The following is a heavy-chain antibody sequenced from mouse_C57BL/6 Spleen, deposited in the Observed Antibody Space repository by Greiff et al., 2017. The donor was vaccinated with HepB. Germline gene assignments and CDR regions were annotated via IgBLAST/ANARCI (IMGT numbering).Heavy chain of an antibody. V-gene: IGHV1-81*01. Sequence: QVQLQQSGAELARPGVSVKLSCKASGYTFTSYGISWVKQRTGQGLEWIGEIYPRSGNTYYNEKFKGKATLTADKSSSTAYMELRSLTSEDSAVYFCANFYYGNPYAMDYWGQGTSVTVSS. J-gene: IGHJ4*01. D-gene: IGHD2-1*01. CDR1: GYTFTSYG. CDR3: ANFYYGNPYAMDY. CDR2: IYPRSGNT.